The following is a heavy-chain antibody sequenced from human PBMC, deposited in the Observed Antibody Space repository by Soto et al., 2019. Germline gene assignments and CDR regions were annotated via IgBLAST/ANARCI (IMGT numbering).Heavy chain of an antibody. D-gene: IGHD3-22*01. J-gene: IGHJ4*02. V-gene: IGHV4-30-4*01. CDR1: GGSISSGDCY. CDR2: IYYSGST. CDR3: ARESRYYDSSGSPELDY. Sequence: TSETLSLTCTVSGGSISSGDCYWSWIRQPPGKGLEWIGYIYYSGSTYYNPSLKSRVTISVDTSKNQFSLKLSSVTAADTAVYYCARESRYYDSSGSPELDYWGQGTLVTVSS.